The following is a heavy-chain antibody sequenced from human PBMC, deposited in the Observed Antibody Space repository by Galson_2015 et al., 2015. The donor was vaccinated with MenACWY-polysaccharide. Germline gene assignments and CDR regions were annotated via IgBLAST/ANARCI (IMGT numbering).Heavy chain of an antibody. CDR1: GYSFSSYD. D-gene: IGHD3-22*01. Sequence: SVKVSCKASGYSFSSYDINWVRQTTGQGLEWMGWMNPNSGNTGYAQKCQGRVTMTRNTSISIAYMELSSLRSEDTAVYYCARGGKYYYDSSGYLYWFDPWGQGTLVTVSS. CDR2: MNPNSGNT. CDR3: ARGGKYYYDSSGYLYWFDP. J-gene: IGHJ5*02. V-gene: IGHV1-8*01.